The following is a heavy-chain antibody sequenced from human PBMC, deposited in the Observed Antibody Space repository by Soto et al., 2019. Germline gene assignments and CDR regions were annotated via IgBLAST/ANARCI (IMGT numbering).Heavy chain of an antibody. J-gene: IGHJ5*02. D-gene: IGHD4-4*01. CDR3: AGDPDSHYNDSHASSYP. Sequence: QVQLVQSGAEVKKPGSSVKVSCKASGGTFSTYTITWVRQAPGQGLAWMGRIIPIIGIINYAQKFQGRVTISADKFTGTAYMELSGLRSDDTAVYYCAGDPDSHYNDSHASSYPWGQGTLVTVSS. CDR2: IIPIIGII. CDR1: GGTFSTYT. V-gene: IGHV1-69*08.